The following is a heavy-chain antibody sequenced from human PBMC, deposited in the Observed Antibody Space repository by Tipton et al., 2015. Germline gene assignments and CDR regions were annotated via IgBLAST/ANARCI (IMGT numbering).Heavy chain of an antibody. J-gene: IGHJ5*01. V-gene: IGHV4-39*07. CDR2: IYYSGNT. Sequence: TLSLTCTVSGVSISSTGYYWGWIRQPPGKGLEWIGSIYYSGNTHYNPSLKSRVTISVDTSNNQFSLRLSSVIAADTAVYYCANLLTVGNWFASWGQGILVTVSS. CDR1: GVSISSTGYY. D-gene: IGHD3-16*01. CDR3: ANLLTVGNWFAS.